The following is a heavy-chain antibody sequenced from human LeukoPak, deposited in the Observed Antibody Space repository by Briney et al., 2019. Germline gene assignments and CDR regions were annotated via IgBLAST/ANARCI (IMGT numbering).Heavy chain of an antibody. CDR3: ARIYCGGDCRRGAFDI. Sequence: GGSLRLSCAASGFTFSSYSMNWVRQAPGKGLEWVSYISSSSSTIYYADSVKGRFTISRDNAKNSLYLQMNSLRAEDTAVYYCARIYCGGDCRRGAFDIWGQGTMVTVSS. CDR2: ISSSSSTI. V-gene: IGHV3-48*01. CDR1: GFTFSSYS. J-gene: IGHJ3*02. D-gene: IGHD2-21*01.